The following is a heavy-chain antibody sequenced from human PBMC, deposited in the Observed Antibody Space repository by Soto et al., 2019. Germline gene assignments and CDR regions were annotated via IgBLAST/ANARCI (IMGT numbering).Heavy chain of an antibody. CDR1: GGSISSSNW. CDR3: ARAEYSSSWHPNLFAKNAPGDWFDP. D-gene: IGHD6-13*01. J-gene: IGHJ5*02. CDR2: IYHSGST. Sequence: SETLSLTCAVSGGSISSSNWWSWVRQPPGKGLEWIGEIYHSGSTNYNPSLKSRVTISVDKSKNQFSLKLSSVTAADTAVYYCARAEYSSSWHPNLFAKNAPGDWFDPWGQGTLVTVSS. V-gene: IGHV4-4*02.